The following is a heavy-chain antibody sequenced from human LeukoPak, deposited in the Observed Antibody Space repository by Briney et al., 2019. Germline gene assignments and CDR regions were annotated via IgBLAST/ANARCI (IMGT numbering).Heavy chain of an antibody. V-gene: IGHV4-4*07. Sequence: SETLSLTCTVSGGSISSYYWSWIRQPAGKGLEWIGRIHTSGSTNYNPSLKSRVAISVGTSKNQFSLKLSSVTAADTAVYYCARLSGYDWESFYDYWGQGTLVTVSS. CDR3: ARLSGYDWESFYDY. D-gene: IGHD5-12*01. CDR1: GGSISSYY. CDR2: IHTSGST. J-gene: IGHJ4*02.